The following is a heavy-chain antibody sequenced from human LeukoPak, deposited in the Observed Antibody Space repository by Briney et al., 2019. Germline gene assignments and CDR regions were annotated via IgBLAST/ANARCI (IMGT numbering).Heavy chain of an antibody. CDR3: TTVTMVRDYDY. CDR1: GFPFSDNW. V-gene: IGHV3-15*01. Sequence: GGSLRLSCAASGFPFSDNWMSWVRQAPGKGLEWVGRIKRKGDGGTTDYAAPVKGRFSISRDDSKNMLYLEMNNLKIEDTAVYYCTTVTMVRDYDYWGQGTLVTVSS. J-gene: IGHJ4*02. CDR2: IKRKGDGGTT. D-gene: IGHD3-10*01.